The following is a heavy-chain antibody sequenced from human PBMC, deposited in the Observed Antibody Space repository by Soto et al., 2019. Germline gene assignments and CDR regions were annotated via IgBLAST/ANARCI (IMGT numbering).Heavy chain of an antibody. Sequence: ASVKVSCKASGYTFTSYGISWVRQAPGQGLEWMGWISAYNGNTSYAQKLQGRVTMTTDTSASTAYMELRSLRSDDTAVYYCARDLGERYSYGTGIFDYWGQGTLVTVSS. J-gene: IGHJ4*02. D-gene: IGHD5-18*01. CDR1: GYTFTSYG. V-gene: IGHV1-18*01. CDR3: ARDLGERYSYGTGIFDY. CDR2: ISAYNGNT.